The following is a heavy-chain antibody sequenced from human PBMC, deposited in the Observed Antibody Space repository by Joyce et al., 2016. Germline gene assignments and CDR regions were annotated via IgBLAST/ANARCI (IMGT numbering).Heavy chain of an antibody. D-gene: IGHD6-19*01. Sequence: QVQLVQSGAEVKKPGASVRVSCNASGYTFTNYWIHWVRQAPGQGLEWIGIINPSSGITAYSHKFQGRVAMTTDTSTSTVYMDLSSLRSEDTAVYYCARAVAGFEYFQHWGQGTLVTVSS. CDR3: ARAVAGFEYFQH. CDR1: GYTFTNYW. V-gene: IGHV1-46*01. J-gene: IGHJ1*01. CDR2: INPSSGIT.